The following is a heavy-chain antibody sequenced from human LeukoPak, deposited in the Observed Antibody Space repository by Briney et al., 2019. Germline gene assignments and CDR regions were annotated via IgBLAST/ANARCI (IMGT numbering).Heavy chain of an antibody. Sequence: GGSLRLSCAASGFTFSSYAMSWVRQAPGKGLEWVSVISGSGRSTYYADSVKGRFTISRDNSKNTLYLQMNSLRAEDTAVYYCAKGLMYCGGDCYPTSDAFDIWGQGTMVTVSS. D-gene: IGHD2-21*02. CDR2: ISGSGRST. V-gene: IGHV3-23*01. J-gene: IGHJ3*02. CDR3: AKGLMYCGGDCYPTSDAFDI. CDR1: GFTFSSYA.